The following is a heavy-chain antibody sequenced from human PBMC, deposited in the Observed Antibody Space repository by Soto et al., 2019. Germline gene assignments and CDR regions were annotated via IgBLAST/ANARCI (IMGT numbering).Heavy chain of an antibody. J-gene: IGHJ6*02. CDR2: INAGNGNT. CDR1: GYTFTSYA. Sequence: QVQLVQSGAEVKKPGASVKDSCKASGYTFTSYAMHWVRQAPGQRLEWMGWINAGNGNTKYSQKFQGRGTITRDTSASTAYMELSSLRSEDTAVYYCASSYSNYALIDYFYYGMDVWGQGTTVTVSS. CDR3: ASSYSNYALIDYFYYGMDV. V-gene: IGHV1-3*01. D-gene: IGHD4-4*01.